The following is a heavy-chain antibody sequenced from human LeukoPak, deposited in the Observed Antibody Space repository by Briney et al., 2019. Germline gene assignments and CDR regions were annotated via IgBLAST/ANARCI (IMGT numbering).Heavy chain of an antibody. CDR2: IWYDGSNK. CDR1: GFTFSSYG. Sequence: GGSLRLSCAASGFTFSSYGMHWVRQAPAKGLEWVAVIWYDGSNKYYADSVKGRFTISRDNSKNTLYLQMNSLRAEDTAVYYCARDCGDSYGYPTDYYYYYMDVWGKGTTVTVSS. CDR3: ARDCGDSYGYPTDYYYYYMDV. D-gene: IGHD5-18*01. V-gene: IGHV3-33*01. J-gene: IGHJ6*03.